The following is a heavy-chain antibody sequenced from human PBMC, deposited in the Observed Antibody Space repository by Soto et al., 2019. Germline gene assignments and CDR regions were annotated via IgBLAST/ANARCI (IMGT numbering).Heavy chain of an antibody. J-gene: IGHJ4*02. Sequence: KHXAALSLTSTVCGGCSSSYYWSWIRQPPGKGLEWIGYIYYSGSTNYNPSLKSRVTISLDTSKNQFSLKLSSVTAADTAVYYCPSSFSSGSGSSTYYFDYWGQGTLVTVSA. CDR3: PSSFSSGSGSSTYYFDY. V-gene: IGHV4-59*01. CDR1: GGCSSSYY. D-gene: IGHD3-10*01. CDR2: IYYSGST.